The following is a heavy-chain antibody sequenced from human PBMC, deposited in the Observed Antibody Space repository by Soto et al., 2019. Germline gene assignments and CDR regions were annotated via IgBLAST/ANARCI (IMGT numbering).Heavy chain of an antibody. CDR3: ARDRERGYIYAFDS. V-gene: IGHV3-23*01. CDR1: GFNFSAYG. CDR2: ITESGDGT. J-gene: IGHJ4*02. D-gene: IGHD5-18*01. Sequence: PGGSLRLSCEGSGFNFSAYGMNWVRQSPGKGLEWVSHITESGDGTYFAASVKGRFIISRDNSKNTLYLQANSLRADDTAIYYCARDRERGYIYAFDSSGQGIQVTVSS.